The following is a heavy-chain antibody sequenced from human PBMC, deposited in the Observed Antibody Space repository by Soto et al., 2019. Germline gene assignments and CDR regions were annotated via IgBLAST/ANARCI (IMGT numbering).Heavy chain of an antibody. CDR1: GGSISSGGYY. J-gene: IGHJ5*02. V-gene: IGHV4-31*03. Sequence: PSETLSLTCTVSGGSISSGGYYWSWIRQHPGKGLEWIGYIYYSGSTCYNPSLKSRVTISVDTSKNQFSLKLSSVTAADTAVYYCARVDQLPNLVDPWGQGTLVTVSS. CDR2: IYYSGST. CDR3: ARVDQLPNLVDP. D-gene: IGHD2-2*01.